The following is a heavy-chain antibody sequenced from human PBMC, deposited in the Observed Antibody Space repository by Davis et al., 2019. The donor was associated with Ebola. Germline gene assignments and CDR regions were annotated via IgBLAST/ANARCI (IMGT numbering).Heavy chain of an antibody. Sequence: PGGSLRLSCAASGFTFSTYSMSWVRQAPGKGLEWVSSISSDSDYIYYADSAKGRFTISRDNAKNSLYLQMNSLRAEDTAVYYCAREGGQLERRDWGAFDIWGQGTMVTVSS. CDR3: AREGGQLERRDWGAFDI. CDR1: GFTFSTYS. CDR2: ISSDSDYI. V-gene: IGHV3-21*01. D-gene: IGHD1-1*01. J-gene: IGHJ3*02.